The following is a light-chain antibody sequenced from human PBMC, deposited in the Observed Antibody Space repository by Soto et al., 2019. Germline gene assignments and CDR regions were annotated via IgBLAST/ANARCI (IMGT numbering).Light chain of an antibody. J-gene: IGKJ4*01. Sequence: PGTLSLSPGERATLSCRASQSVSTFLAWYQHKPGQAPRLLIYDASNRATGIPARFSGSGSGTDFTLTISSLEPEDIAVYYCQQRSNWRVTFGGGTKVDI. CDR2: DAS. CDR3: QQRSNWRVT. V-gene: IGKV3-11*01. CDR1: QSVSTF.